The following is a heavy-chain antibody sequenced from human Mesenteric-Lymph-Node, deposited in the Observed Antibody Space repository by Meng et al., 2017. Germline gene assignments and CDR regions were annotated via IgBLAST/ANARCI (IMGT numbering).Heavy chain of an antibody. D-gene: IGHD3-16*01. Sequence: QKDLVSSGGEVKKPWAPVKVSCKASGYRFTDYRIHWLRQAPGQGLEWVGRINPNSGGTNYARKFKGRVTITRDTSISTAYMEVRSLRSDDTAVYYCARDFTQLYQMITPTFDPWGQGTLVTVSS. CDR3: ARDFTQLYQMITPTFDP. CDR2: INPNSGGT. V-gene: IGHV1-2*06. CDR1: GYRFTDYR. J-gene: IGHJ5*02.